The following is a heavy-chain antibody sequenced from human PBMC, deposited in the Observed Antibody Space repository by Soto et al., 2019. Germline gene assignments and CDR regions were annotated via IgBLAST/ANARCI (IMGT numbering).Heavy chain of an antibody. Sequence: GGSLRLSCAASGFTFSSYAMKWFRQAPGKGLEWVSAISGSGGSTYDADPVRGRFTISRDNSKNTLYLQMSSLRAEDTAVYYCAKVFYYYDSSGYYYFDYWGQGTLVTVSS. D-gene: IGHD3-22*01. CDR3: AKVFYYYDSSGYYYFDY. CDR2: ISGSGGST. V-gene: IGHV3-23*01. CDR1: GFTFSSYA. J-gene: IGHJ4*02.